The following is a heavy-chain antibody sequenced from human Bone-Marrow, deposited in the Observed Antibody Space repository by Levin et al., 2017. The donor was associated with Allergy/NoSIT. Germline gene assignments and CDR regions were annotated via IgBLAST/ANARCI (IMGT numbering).Heavy chain of an antibody. CDR2: IIPNLGIA. J-gene: IGHJ6*02. Sequence: ASVKVSCKASGGTFSSYAISWVRQAPGQGLEWMGRIIPNLGIANYAQKFQGRVTITADKSTSTAYMELSSLRSEDTAVYCCASRYCSSTSCFSGMDVWGQGTTVTVSS. D-gene: IGHD2-2*01. CDR3: ASRYCSSTSCFSGMDV. CDR1: GGTFSSYA. V-gene: IGHV1-69*04.